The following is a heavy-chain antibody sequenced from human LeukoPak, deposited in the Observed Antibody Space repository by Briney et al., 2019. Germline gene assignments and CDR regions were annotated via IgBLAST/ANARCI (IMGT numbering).Heavy chain of an antibody. J-gene: IGHJ4*02. D-gene: IGHD3-16*02. Sequence: ASVKVSCKSSGYTFTSYAMNWVRQAPGQGLEWMGWINTNTGNPTYAQGFTGRFVFSLDTSVSTTYLQISSLKAEDTAVYYCARAYQRLGELSLPDYWGQGTLVTVSS. CDR2: INTNTGNP. CDR3: ARAYQRLGELSLPDY. CDR1: GYTFTSYA. V-gene: IGHV7-4-1*02.